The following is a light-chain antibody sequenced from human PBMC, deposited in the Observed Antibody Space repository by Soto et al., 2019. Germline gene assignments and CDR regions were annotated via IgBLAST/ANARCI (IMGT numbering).Light chain of an antibody. Sequence: EIVLTQSPGTLSLSPGERATLSCRASQSVSSSYLAWYQQKPGQAPRLLIYGASSRATGIPDRFSGSGSGTYFTLTISRLEPEDFAVYYCQQYGSSPPWTFGQGTEGEIK. J-gene: IGKJ1*01. V-gene: IGKV3-20*01. CDR2: GAS. CDR3: QQYGSSPPWT. CDR1: QSVSSSY.